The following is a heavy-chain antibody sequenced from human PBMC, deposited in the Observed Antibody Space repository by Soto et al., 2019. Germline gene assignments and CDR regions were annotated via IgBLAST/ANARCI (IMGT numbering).Heavy chain of an antibody. J-gene: IGHJ6*03. Sequence: PSETLSLTCAVYGGSFSGYYWSWIRQPPGKGLEWIGEINHSGSTNYNPSLKSRVTISVDTSKNQFSLKLSSVTAADTAVYYCARHHVDIVATTRPDYYYYYYMDVWGKGTTVTVSS. D-gene: IGHD5-12*01. CDR2: INHSGST. CDR1: GGSFSGYY. V-gene: IGHV4-34*01. CDR3: ARHHVDIVATTRPDYYYYYYMDV.